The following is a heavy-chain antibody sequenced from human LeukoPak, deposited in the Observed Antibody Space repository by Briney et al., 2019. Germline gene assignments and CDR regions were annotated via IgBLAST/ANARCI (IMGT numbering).Heavy chain of an antibody. J-gene: IGHJ4*02. D-gene: IGHD2-15*01. CDR3: ARGLGNCIGGSCYRHFDY. V-gene: IGHV3-21*01. CDR1: GFTFSSYS. CDR2: ISSSSSYI. Sequence: GGSLRLSCAASGFTFSSYSMNWVRQAPGKGLEWVSSISSSSSYIYYADSVEGRFTISRDNAKNSLYLQMNSLRAEDTAVYYCARGLGNCIGGSCYRHFDYWGQGTLVTVSS.